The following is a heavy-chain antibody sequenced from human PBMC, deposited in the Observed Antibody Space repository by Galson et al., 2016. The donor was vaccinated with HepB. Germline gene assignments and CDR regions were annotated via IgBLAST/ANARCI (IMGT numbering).Heavy chain of an antibody. CDR3: ARAAHSSGYCDVFDI. CDR2: ISYDDISK. Sequence: SLRLSCAASGITLRNFIIHWVRQPPGKGLEWGAAISYDDISKYYTGSVKGRFTISRDNSGNTVDLQMNSLRAEDTAVYYCARAAHSSGYCDVFDIWGQGTKVTVSS. V-gene: IGHV3-30-3*01. J-gene: IGHJ3*02. CDR1: GITLRNFI. D-gene: IGHD3-22*01.